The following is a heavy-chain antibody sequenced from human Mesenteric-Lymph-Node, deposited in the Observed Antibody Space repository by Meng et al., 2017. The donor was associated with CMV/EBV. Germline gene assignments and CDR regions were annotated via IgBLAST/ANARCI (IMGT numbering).Heavy chain of an antibody. V-gene: IGHV4-38-2*02. Sequence: SETLSLTCTVSGYSITSGYYWGWIRQPPGKGLEWIGIIYHSGSTYYNPSFKKRVTISVDTSKNQFSLKLTSISATDTAMYYCARVFRQPSYYFEYWGQGTLVTVSP. D-gene: IGHD3-10*02. CDR2: IYHSGST. CDR3: ARVFRQPSYYFEY. J-gene: IGHJ4*02. CDR1: GYSITSGYY.